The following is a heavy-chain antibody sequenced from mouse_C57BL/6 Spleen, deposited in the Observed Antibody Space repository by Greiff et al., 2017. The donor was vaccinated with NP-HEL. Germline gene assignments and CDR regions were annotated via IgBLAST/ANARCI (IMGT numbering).Heavy chain of an antibody. V-gene: IGHV1-55*01. CDR1: GYTFTSYW. D-gene: IGHD1-1*01. CDR3: ARPDYYGSSTPYFDY. CDR2: IYPGSGST. Sequence: VQLQQPGAELVKPGASVKMSCKASGYTFTSYWITWVKQRPGQGLEWIGDIYPGSGSTNYNEKFKSKATLTVDTSSSTAYMQLSSLTSEDSAVYYCARPDYYGSSTPYFDYWGQGTTLTVSS. J-gene: IGHJ2*01.